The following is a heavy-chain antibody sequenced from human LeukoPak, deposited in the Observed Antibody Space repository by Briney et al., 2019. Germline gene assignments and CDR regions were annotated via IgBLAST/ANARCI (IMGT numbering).Heavy chain of an antibody. V-gene: IGHV3-23*01. CDR3: VDRRYDFWSGYYRF. Sequence: GGSLRLSCAASGFTFSSYAMSWVRQAPGKGLEWVSDISVSGGITYYADSVKGRFTISRDNPKNTLYLQMNSLRAEDTAVYYCVDRRYDFWSGYYRFWGQGTLVTVSS. CDR1: GFTFSSYA. J-gene: IGHJ4*02. CDR2: ISVSGGIT. D-gene: IGHD3-3*01.